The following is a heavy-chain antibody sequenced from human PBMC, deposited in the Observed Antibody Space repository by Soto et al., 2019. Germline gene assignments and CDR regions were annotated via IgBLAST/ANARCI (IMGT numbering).Heavy chain of an antibody. Sequence: PSETLSLTCAVSGGSISSGGYSWSWIRQPPGKGLEWIGYIYHSGSTYYNPSLKSRVTISVDRSKNQFSLKLSSVTAADTAVYYCARGRDYDFWSGDYPSYFDGWGQGTLVTVSS. D-gene: IGHD3-3*01. CDR1: GGSISSGGYS. V-gene: IGHV4-30-2*01. J-gene: IGHJ4*02. CDR3: ARGRDYDFWSGDYPSYFDG. CDR2: IYHSGST.